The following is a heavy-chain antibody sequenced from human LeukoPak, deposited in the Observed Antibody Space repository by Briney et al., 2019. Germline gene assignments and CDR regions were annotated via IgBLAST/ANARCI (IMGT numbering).Heavy chain of an antibody. CDR2: IYYSGST. J-gene: IGHJ5*02. CDR3: ARSAMGREHWFDP. CDR1: GGSISSGDYY. Sequence: KASETLSLTCTVSGGSISSGDYYWSWIRQPPGKGLEWIGYIYYSGSTYYNPSLKSRVTISVDTSKNQFSLKLSSVTAADTAVYYCARSAMGREHWFDPWGQGTLVTVSS. D-gene: IGHD1-1*01. V-gene: IGHV4-30-4*01.